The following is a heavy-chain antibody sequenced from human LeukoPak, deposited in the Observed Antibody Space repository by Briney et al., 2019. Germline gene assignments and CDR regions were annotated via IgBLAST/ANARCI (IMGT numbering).Heavy chain of an antibody. J-gene: IGHJ6*04. Sequence: SVKVSCKASGGTFSSYAISWVRQAPGQGLEWMGGIIPIFGTANYAQKFQGRVTITPDESTSTSYMELSSLRSEDTAVYYCARVDIVVVLTDYYYYYDMDVWGKGTTVTVSS. CDR2: IIPIFGTA. D-gene: IGHD2-2*01. CDR3: ARVDIVVVLTDYYYYYDMDV. CDR1: GGTFSSYA. V-gene: IGHV1-69*01.